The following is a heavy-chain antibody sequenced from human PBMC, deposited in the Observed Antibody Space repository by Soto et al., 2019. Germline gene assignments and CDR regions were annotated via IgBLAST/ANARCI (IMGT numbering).Heavy chain of an antibody. J-gene: IGHJ4*02. V-gene: IGHV4-39*02. CDR2: VYFSGTT. Sequence: ETLSLTCTVSGGSITTTSYYWGWIRQPPGKGLEWIGSVYFSGTTYYNPSLKSRVTISVDTSKNHFSLRLSSVTAADTAIYYCARNGSYWGQGTLVTVSS. CDR1: GGSITTTSYY. CDR3: ARNGSY.